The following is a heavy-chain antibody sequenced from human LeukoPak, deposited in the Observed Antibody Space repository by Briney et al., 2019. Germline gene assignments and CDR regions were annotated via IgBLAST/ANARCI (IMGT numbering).Heavy chain of an antibody. CDR1: GFTFSSYG. CDR3: AKQYCSGNSCYVSD. CDR2: IRYDGSNK. J-gene: IGHJ4*02. Sequence: GGSLRLSCAASGFTFSSYGMHWVRQAPGKGLEWVAFIRYDGSNKYYADSVKGRFTISRDNSKNTLYLQMNSLRAEDTAVYYCAKQYCSGNSCYVSDWGQGTLVTVSS. V-gene: IGHV3-30*02. D-gene: IGHD2-2*01.